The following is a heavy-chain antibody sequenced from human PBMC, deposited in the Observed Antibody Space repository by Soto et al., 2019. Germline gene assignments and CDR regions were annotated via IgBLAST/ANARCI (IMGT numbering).Heavy chain of an antibody. V-gene: IGHV3-23*01. CDR2: ISGRGGST. Sequence: EVQLLESGGGLVQPGGSLRLSCAASGFTFSSYAMSWVRQAPGTGLEWVSAISGRGGSTYYADSVKGRFTISRDNSKNPLYLQMNSLRAEDTAVYYCAKAGGFGGYWYFDLWGRGTLVTVSS. CDR1: GFTFSSYA. D-gene: IGHD3-10*01. CDR3: AKAGGFGGYWYFDL. J-gene: IGHJ2*01.